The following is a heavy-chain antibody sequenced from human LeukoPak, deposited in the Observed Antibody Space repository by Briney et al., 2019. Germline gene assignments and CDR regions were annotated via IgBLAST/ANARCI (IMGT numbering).Heavy chain of an antibody. CDR2: INHSGST. D-gene: IGHD4-17*01. V-gene: IGHV4-34*01. Sequence: SETLSLTCAVYGGSFNGYYWSGIRQTPGKGLEWIGEINHSGSTNYNPSRKSRVTISVDTSKNQFSLKLSSVTAADTAVYYCARSFGTTVTTGYYYYMDVWGKGTTVTVSS. J-gene: IGHJ6*03. CDR1: GGSFNGYY. CDR3: ARSFGTTVTTGYYYYMDV.